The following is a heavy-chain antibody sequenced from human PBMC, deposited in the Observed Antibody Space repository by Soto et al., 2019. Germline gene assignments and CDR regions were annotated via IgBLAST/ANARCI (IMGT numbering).Heavy chain of an antibody. CDR2: ISYDGSNK. Sequence: GGSLRLSCAASGFTFSSCSLHWVRQAPGKGLEWLALISYDGSNKYNADSVKGRFAISRDNSKNTLYLQVNSLRAEDTAVYYCAKDEYYYSRSGYYIFDSWGQGTLVTVSS. J-gene: IGHJ4*02. V-gene: IGHV3-30*09. CDR1: GFTFSSCS. CDR3: AKDEYYYSRSGYYIFDS. D-gene: IGHD3-22*01.